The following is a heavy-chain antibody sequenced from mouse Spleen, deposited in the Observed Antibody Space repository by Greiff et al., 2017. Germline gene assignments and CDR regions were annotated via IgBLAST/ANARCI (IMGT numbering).Heavy chain of an antibody. CDR2: IDPENGDT. V-gene: IGHV14-4*01. J-gene: IGHJ3*01. Sequence: VQLKESGAELVRPGASVKLSCTASGFNIKDDYMHWVKQRPEQGLEWIGWIDPENGDTEYASKFQGKATITADTSSNTAYLQLSSLTSEDTAVYYCTTFYAPGFAYWGQGTLVTVSA. CDR1: GFNIKDDY. CDR3: TTFYAPGFAY. D-gene: IGHD2-3*01.